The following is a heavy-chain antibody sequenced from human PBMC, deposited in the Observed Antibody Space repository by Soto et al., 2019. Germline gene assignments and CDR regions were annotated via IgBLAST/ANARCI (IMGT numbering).Heavy chain of an antibody. J-gene: IGHJ4*02. CDR2: ITDSGGNT. V-gene: IGHV3-23*01. CDR3: ARLTPVYVGSYSGY. CDR1: GFTFSSYS. D-gene: IGHD3-10*02. Sequence: EVQLLESGGNLVQPGGSLRLSCAASGFTFSSYSMAWVRQAPGKGLEWVSSITDSGGNTYYADSVKGRFTMSRDNSKNTLYLQMNSLRAEDSAVYYCARLTPVYVGSYSGYWGQGTLVTVSS.